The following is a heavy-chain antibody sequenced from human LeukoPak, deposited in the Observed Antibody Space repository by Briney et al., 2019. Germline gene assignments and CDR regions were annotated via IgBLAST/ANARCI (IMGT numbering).Heavy chain of an antibody. CDR3: AREGIFGVVITYYYYGMDV. CDR2: IKPDGSEK. Sequence: GGSLRLSCAASGFTFSRFWMSWVRQAPGKGLEWVANIKPDGSEKYYVDSVKGRFTISRDNAKNSLYLQMNSLRAEDTAVYYCAREGIFGVVITYYYYGMDVWGQGTTVTVSS. CDR1: GFTFSRFW. V-gene: IGHV3-7*01. D-gene: IGHD3-3*01. J-gene: IGHJ6*02.